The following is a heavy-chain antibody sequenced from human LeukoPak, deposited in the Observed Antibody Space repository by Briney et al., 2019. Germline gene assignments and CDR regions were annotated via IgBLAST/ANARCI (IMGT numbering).Heavy chain of an antibody. CDR2: ITTGRGET. V-gene: IGHV1-3*03. D-gene: IGHD6-19*01. Sequence: ASVKVSCKAAGYTFTDYALHWVRQAPGQSLEWVGWITTGRGETRFSQDFQRRIILTRDKSANTVYIDLTDLSAEDTAVYNCARGGQQWRGGNYFDSWGQGTLVAVSS. J-gene: IGHJ4*02. CDR3: ARGGQQWRGGNYFDS. CDR1: GYTFTDYA.